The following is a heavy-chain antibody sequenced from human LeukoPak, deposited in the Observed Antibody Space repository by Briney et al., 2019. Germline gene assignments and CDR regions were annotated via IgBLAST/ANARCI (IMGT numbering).Heavy chain of an antibody. CDR2: INHSGST. CDR1: GGSFSGYY. Sequence: PSETLSLTCAVYGGSFSGYYWSWIRQPPGKGLEWIGEINHSGSTNYNPSLKSRVTISVDTSKNQFPLKLSSVTAADTAVYYCARRDPSSEAVAGPNVDYWGQGTLVTVSS. V-gene: IGHV4-34*01. D-gene: IGHD6-19*01. J-gene: IGHJ4*02. CDR3: ARRDPSSEAVAGPNVDY.